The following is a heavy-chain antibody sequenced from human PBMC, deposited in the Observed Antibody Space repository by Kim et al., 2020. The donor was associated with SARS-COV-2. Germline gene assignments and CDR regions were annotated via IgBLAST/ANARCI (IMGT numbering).Heavy chain of an antibody. CDR2: ISKSGDSR. J-gene: IGHJ4*02. D-gene: IGHD1-26*01. CDR3: ARVPYSGSPLDY. CDR1: GLTFSDYY. Sequence: GGSLRLSCAASGLTFSDYYMSWIRQAPGKGLEWVSYISKSGDSRHYADPVKGRFTISRDNAKNSLFLQMNSLRAEDTAIYYCARVPYSGSPLDYWGQGSLVTVSS. V-gene: IGHV3-11*01.